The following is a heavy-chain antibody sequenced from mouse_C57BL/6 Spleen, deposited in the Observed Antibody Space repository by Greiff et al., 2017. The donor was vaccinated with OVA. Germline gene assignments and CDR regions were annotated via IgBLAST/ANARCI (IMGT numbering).Heavy chain of an antibody. CDR3: ARDGDDDGPNYAMDY. CDR1: GFTFSSYA. D-gene: IGHD2-4*01. Sequence: EVHLVESGGGLVKPGGSLKLSCAASGFTFSSYAMSWVRQTPEKRLEWVATISDGGSYTYYPDNVKGRFTISRDNAKNNLYLQMSHLKSEDTAMYYCARDGDDDGPNYAMDYWGQGTSVTVSS. V-gene: IGHV5-4*01. J-gene: IGHJ4*01. CDR2: ISDGGSYT.